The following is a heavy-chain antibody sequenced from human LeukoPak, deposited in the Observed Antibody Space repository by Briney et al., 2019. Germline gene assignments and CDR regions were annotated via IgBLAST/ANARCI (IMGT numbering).Heavy chain of an antibody. CDR2: ISWNSGSI. V-gene: IGHV3-9*01. CDR3: AKERGHCSGGSCISFDY. Sequence: GGSPRLSCAASGFTFDDYAMHWVRQAPGKGLEWVSGISWNSGSIGYADSVKGRFTISRDNAKNSLYLQMNSLRAEDTALYYCAKERGHCSGGSCISFDYWGQGTLVTVSS. D-gene: IGHD2-15*01. J-gene: IGHJ4*02. CDR1: GFTFDDYA.